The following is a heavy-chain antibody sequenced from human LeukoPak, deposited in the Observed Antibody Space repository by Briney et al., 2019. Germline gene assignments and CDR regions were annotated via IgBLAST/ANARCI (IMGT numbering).Heavy chain of an antibody. D-gene: IGHD5-12*01. CDR3: ARDGDLATTYRNYYYYMDV. V-gene: IGHV3-30*03. J-gene: IGHJ6*03. CDR1: GLTFSSYS. CDR2: ISYDGSNK. Sequence: PGGSLRLSCAASGLTFSSYSMNWVRQAPGKGLEWVAVISYDGSNKYYADSVKGRFTISRDNSKNTLYLQMNSLRAEDTAVYYCARDGDLATTYRNYYYYMDVWGKGTTVTVSS.